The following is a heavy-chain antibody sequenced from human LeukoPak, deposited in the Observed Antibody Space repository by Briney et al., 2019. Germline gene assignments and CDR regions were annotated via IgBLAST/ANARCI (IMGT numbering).Heavy chain of an antibody. V-gene: IGHV4-61*02. D-gene: IGHD3-10*01. Sequence: SETLSLTCTVSGGSISNGSYYWSWIRQPAGKGLEWIGRIYTSGSTNYNPSLKSRVTISVDTSKNQFSLKLSSVTAADTAVYYCARDHYGVLDYWGQGTLVAVSS. CDR1: GGSISNGSYY. CDR2: IYTSGST. CDR3: ARDHYGVLDY. J-gene: IGHJ4*02.